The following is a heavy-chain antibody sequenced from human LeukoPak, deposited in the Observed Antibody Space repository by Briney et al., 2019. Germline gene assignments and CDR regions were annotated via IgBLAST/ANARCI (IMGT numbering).Heavy chain of an antibody. CDR3: ARFTPGGAYYYYYMDV. J-gene: IGHJ6*03. D-gene: IGHD3-16*01. CDR1: GYTFTSYY. V-gene: IGHV1-46*01. CDR2: INPSGGSP. Sequence: ASVNVSCKASGYTFTSYYMHWVRQAPGQGLEWKGIINPSGGSPSYAQKFQGRVTMTRDTSTSTVYMELRSLRSEDTAVYYCARFTPGGAYYYYYMDVWGKGTTVTVSS.